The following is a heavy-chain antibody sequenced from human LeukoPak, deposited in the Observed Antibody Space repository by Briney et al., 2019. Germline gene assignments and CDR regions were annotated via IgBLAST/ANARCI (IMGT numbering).Heavy chain of an antibody. J-gene: IGHJ4*02. V-gene: IGHV4-34*01. Sequence: SETLPLTCAVYGGSFSGYYWSWLGQPPGRELEWIGEINHSGSTNYNPSLKSQVTISVDTSKNQSSLKLSSVTAADTAVYYCARHPWWELPIDYWGQGTLVTVSP. CDR3: ARHPWWELPIDY. D-gene: IGHD1-26*01. CDR1: GGSFSGYY. CDR2: INHSGST.